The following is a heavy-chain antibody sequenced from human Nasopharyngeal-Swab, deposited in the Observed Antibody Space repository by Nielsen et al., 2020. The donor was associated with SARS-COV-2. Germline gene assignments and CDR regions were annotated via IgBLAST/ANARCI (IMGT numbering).Heavy chain of an antibody. J-gene: IGHJ6*02. V-gene: IGHV4-59*01. Sequence: GSLRPPCTVPGGSISSYSWSWIRQPPGKGLEWIGYIYYSGSTNYNPSLKSRVTISVDTSKNQFSLKLSSVTAADTAVYYCARAGYDFWSGYYSGDYYGMDVWGQGTTVTVSS. CDR3: ARAGYDFWSGYYSGDYYGMDV. CDR1: GGSISSYS. CDR2: IYYSGST. D-gene: IGHD3-3*01.